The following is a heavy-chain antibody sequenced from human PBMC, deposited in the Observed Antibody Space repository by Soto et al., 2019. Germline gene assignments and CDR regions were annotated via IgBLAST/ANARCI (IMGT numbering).Heavy chain of an antibody. CDR1: GGSFSGYY. CDR2: INHSGST. V-gene: IGHV4-34*01. Sequence: VQLQQWGAGLLKPSETLSLTCAVYGGSFSGYYWSWIRQPPGKGLEWMGEINHSGSTNYNPSLKSRVAISVDTSKNKCSLKLSSVTAADTAVYYCARGEVVPDAIVAFDIWGQGTMVTVSS. J-gene: IGHJ3*02. CDR3: ARGEVVPDAIVAFDI. D-gene: IGHD2-2*01.